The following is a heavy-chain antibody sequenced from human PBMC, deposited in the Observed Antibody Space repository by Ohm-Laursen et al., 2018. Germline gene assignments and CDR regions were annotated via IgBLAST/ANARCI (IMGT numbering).Heavy chain of an antibody. CDR1: GGSLSGYY. J-gene: IGHJ6*02. CDR2: INHSGST. CDR3: ARIPITISIVTIYYYYGMDV. D-gene: IGHD3-9*01. V-gene: IGHV4-34*01. Sequence: PSETLSLTWAVYGGSLSGYYWSWIRQPPGEGLEWIREINHSGSTNYNPSLKSRVTISVDTSKNQFSLKLSSVTAADTAVYYCARIPITISIVTIYYYYGMDVWGQGTTVTVSS.